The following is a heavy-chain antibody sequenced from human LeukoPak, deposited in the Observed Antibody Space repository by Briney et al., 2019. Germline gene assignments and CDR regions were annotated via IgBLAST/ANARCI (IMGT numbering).Heavy chain of an antibody. D-gene: IGHD1-1*01. J-gene: IGHJ5*02. V-gene: IGHV1-2*02. Sequence: ASVKVSCKASGYSFTGYYMHWVRQAPGQGLEWMGWINPNSGGTNYAQKLQGRVTMTTDTSTSTAYMELRSLRSDDTAVYYCARYPLLYNWNDAGVELRVDCFDPWGQGTLVTVSS. CDR3: ARYPLLYNWNDAGVELRVDCFDP. CDR1: GYSFTGYY. CDR2: INPNSGGT.